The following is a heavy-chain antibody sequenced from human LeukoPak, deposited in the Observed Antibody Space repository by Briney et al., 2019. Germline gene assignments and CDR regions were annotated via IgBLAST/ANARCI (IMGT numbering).Heavy chain of an antibody. D-gene: IGHD4-17*01. CDR1: GFTFSSYA. CDR3: AATVTTDPYYYGMDV. V-gene: IGHV3-23*01. J-gene: IGHJ6*02. Sequence: GGSLRLSCAASGFTFSSYAMRWVRQAPGKGLEWVSAISGSGGSTYYADSVKGRFTISRDNSKNTLYLQMNSLRAEDTAVYYCAATVTTDPYYYGMDVWGQGTTVTVSS. CDR2: ISGSGGST.